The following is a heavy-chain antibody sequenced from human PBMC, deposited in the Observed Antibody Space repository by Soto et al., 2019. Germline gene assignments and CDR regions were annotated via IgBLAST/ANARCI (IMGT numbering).Heavy chain of an antibody. D-gene: IGHD4-17*01. CDR1: GFTFSSYA. CDR3: PRYARTQVTTRGVWYSDL. V-gene: IGHV3-30*04. CDR2: ISYDGRNT. J-gene: IGHJ2*01. Sequence: QVHLVESGGGVVQPGRSLRLSCAASGFTFSSYAMHWVRQASGKGLEWVTLISYDGRNTYYADSVKGRFTISRDNSKNPLDLQMHGLRTEDTAMYYCPRYARTQVTTRGVWYSDLWGRGTLVTV.